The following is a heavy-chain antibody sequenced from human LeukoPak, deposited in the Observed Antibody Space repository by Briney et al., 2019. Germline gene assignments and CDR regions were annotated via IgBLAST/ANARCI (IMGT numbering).Heavy chain of an antibody. V-gene: IGHV3-30*02. Sequence: GGSLRLSCAASGFTFSSYGMHWVRQAPGKGLEWVAFIRYDGSNKYYADSVKGRFTISRDNSKNTLYLQMNSLRAEDTAVYYCAKVGRYGSGSYYYMDVWGKGTTVTISS. CDR3: AKVGRYGSGSYYYMDV. CDR2: IRYDGSNK. J-gene: IGHJ6*03. D-gene: IGHD3-10*01. CDR1: GFTFSSYG.